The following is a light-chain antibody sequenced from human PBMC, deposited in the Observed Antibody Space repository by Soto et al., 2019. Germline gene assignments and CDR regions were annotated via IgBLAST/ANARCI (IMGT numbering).Light chain of an antibody. J-gene: IGKJ5*01. CDR1: QDIAKN. CDR3: QQYDNLLPIT. Sequence: IQMTQSPSSLSASIGDRVTITCQASQDIAKNLNWYQQKPGKAPKLLIYDASSLQTGVPSRFSGSGSATHFTFTISSLQSEDIATYYCQQYDNLLPITFGQGTRLEIK. V-gene: IGKV1-33*01. CDR2: DAS.